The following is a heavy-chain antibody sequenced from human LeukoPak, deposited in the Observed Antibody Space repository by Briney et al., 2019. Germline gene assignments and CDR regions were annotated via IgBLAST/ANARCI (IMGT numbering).Heavy chain of an antibody. Sequence: ASVKVSCKASGYTFTGYYMHWVRQAPGQGLEWMGWINTNTGNPTYAQGFTGRFVFSLDTSVSTAYLQISSLKAEDTAVYYCARVTTVVTTSPRFDYWGQGTLVTVSS. J-gene: IGHJ4*02. D-gene: IGHD4-23*01. V-gene: IGHV7-4-1*02. CDR2: INTNTGNP. CDR3: ARVTTVVTTSPRFDY. CDR1: GYTFTGYY.